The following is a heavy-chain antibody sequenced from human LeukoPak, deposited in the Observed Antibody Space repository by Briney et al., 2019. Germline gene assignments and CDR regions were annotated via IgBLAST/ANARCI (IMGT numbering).Heavy chain of an antibody. CDR1: GYAFTGYY. V-gene: IGHV1-8*03. CDR2: MNPNSGKT. CDR3: ATAFWSGYYGSY. J-gene: IGHJ4*02. D-gene: IGHD3-3*01. Sequence: ASVKVSCKASGYAFTGYYMHWVRPAPGQGLGWMGWMNPNSGKTGYAQKFQGRVTITRNTSISTAYMELSSLRSEDTAVYYCATAFWSGYYGSYWGQGTLVTVSS.